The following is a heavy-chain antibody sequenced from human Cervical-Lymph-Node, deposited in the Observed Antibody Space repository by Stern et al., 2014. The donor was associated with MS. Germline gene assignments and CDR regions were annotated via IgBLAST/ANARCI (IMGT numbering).Heavy chain of an antibody. D-gene: IGHD2-8*02. V-gene: IGHV1-69*06. CDR2: IIPFLYTP. CDR1: GGIFNTHP. Sequence: QLVQSGAEVKKPGSSVKVSCKASGGIFNTHPISWVRQAPGQGLEWMGGIIPFLYTPRYAQEFQGRITITAAKSQGTTYMEISSLRSDDTAVYYCTSSLVASGHWGQGTLVTVSS. CDR3: TSSLVASGH. J-gene: IGHJ4*02.